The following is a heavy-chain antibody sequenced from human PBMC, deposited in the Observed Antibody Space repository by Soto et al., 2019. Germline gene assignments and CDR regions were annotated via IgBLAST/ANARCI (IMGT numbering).Heavy chain of an antibody. D-gene: IGHD2-2*01. CDR3: ARAPSAEWFDP. V-gene: IGHV4-31*03. J-gene: IGHJ5*02. CDR2: IYYGGST. Sequence: PSETLSLTCTVSGGSISSGGYYWSWIRQHPGKGLEWIGYIYYGGSTYYNPSLKSRVTISVDTSKNQFSLKLSSVTAADTAVYYCARAPSAEWFDPWGQGTLVTVSS. CDR1: GGSISSGGYY.